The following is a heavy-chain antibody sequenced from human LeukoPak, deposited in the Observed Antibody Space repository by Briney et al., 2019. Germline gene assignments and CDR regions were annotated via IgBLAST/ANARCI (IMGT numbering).Heavy chain of an antibody. J-gene: IGHJ4*02. V-gene: IGHV4-61*01. Sequence: SETLSLTCTVSGGSVSSGSYYWSWIRQPPGKGLEWIGYIYYSGSTNYNPSLKSRVTISVDTSKNQFSLKLSSVTAADMAVYYCARVGPTTDYYFDYWGQGTLVTVSS. CDR2: IYYSGST. D-gene: IGHD1-14*01. CDR3: ARVGPTTDYYFDY. CDR1: GGSVSSGSYY.